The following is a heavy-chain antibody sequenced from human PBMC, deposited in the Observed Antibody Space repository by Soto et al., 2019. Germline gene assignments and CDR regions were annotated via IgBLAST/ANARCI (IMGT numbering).Heavy chain of an antibody. CDR1: GFTFSDYV. V-gene: IGHV3-30-3*01. CDR2: IAYDGSNT. CDR3: AREYCNGGSCSYYFDY. J-gene: IGHJ4*02. D-gene: IGHD2-15*01. Sequence: QVQLVESGGGVVQPGRSLRLSCAASGFTFSDYVMHWVRQAPGKGLEWVAVIAYDGSNTYYADSVKGRFTISRDNSKNTLYLQMNSLRAEDTAVYYCAREYCNGGSCSYYFDYWGQGTLVTVSS.